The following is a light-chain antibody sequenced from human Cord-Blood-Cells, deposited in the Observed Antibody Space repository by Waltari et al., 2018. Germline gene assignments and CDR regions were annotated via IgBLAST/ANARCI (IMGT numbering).Light chain of an antibody. J-gene: IGLJ1*01. Sequence: QSALTQPPSASGSPGQSVTISCTGTSSDVGGYKSVSWYQQHPGKAPKLMVYEVSKRPAGVPDLFSCSKSGNTASLTVSGLQAEDEADYYCSSYAGSNNNYVFGTGTKVTVL. CDR1: SSDVGGYKS. V-gene: IGLV2-8*01. CDR2: EVS. CDR3: SSYAGSNNNYV.